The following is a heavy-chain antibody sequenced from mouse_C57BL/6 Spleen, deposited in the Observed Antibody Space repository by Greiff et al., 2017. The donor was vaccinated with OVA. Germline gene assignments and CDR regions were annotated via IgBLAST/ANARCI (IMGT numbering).Heavy chain of an antibody. V-gene: IGHV1-50*01. Sequence: QVQLQQPGAELVKPGASVKLSCKASGYTFTSYWMQWVKQRPGQGLEWIGEIDPSDSYTNYNQKFKGKATLTVDTSSSTAYMQRISLTSEDSAVYYGANRGVSNWYFDFWGKGTTVTVSS. J-gene: IGHJ1*03. D-gene: IGHD1-1*01. CDR2: IDPSDSYT. CDR3: ANRGVSNWYFDF. CDR1: GYTFTSYW.